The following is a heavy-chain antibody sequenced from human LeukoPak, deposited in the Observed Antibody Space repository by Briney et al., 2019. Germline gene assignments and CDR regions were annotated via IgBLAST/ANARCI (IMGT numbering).Heavy chain of an antibody. J-gene: IGHJ4*02. CDR3: ARHGRFLEFDYFDY. V-gene: IGHV4-39*01. CDR1: GGSISSSSYY. CDR2: IYYSGST. Sequence: SETLSLTCTVSGGSISSSSYYWGWIRQPPGKGLEWIGSIYYSGSTYYNPSLKSRVTISVDTSKNQFSLKLSSVTAADTAVYYCARHGRFLEFDYFDYWGQGTLVTVSS. D-gene: IGHD3-3*01.